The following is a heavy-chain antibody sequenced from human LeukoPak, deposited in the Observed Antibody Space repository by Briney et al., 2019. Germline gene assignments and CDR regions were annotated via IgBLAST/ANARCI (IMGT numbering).Heavy chain of an antibody. CDR1: GGSISSYS. Sequence: SETLSPTCTVSGGSISSYSWSWIRQPPGEGLEWIGYIYYSGSTNYNPSLKSRVTISIDTSKNQFSLKLISVTAADTAVYYCARSDCSGGSCYINFDYWGQGTLVTVSS. J-gene: IGHJ4*02. V-gene: IGHV4-59*01. CDR3: ARSDCSGGSCYINFDY. D-gene: IGHD2-15*01. CDR2: IYYSGST.